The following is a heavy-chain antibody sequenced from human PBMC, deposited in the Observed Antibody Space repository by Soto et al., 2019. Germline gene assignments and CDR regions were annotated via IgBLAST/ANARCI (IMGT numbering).Heavy chain of an antibody. V-gene: IGHV1-18*04. Sequence: QVHLVQSASEAKKPGASVKLSCTAAGYTFTTYGFSWLRQAPGQGLEWMGWISGHNGKTKYAQSFQGRSTMTTDTSTRTAYMELRSLRSDDTAVYYCARDRGYLHDSTGYVDHWGQGALVTVSS. CDR1: GYTFTTYG. J-gene: IGHJ4*02. CDR2: ISGHNGKT. D-gene: IGHD3-9*01. CDR3: ARDRGYLHDSTGYVDH.